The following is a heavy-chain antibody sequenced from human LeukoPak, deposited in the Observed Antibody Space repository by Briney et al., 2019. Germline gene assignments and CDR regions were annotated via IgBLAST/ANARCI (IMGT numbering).Heavy chain of an antibody. J-gene: IGHJ2*01. CDR1: GGSISSYY. CDR3: ARGTGELWYFDL. Sequence: SETLSLTRTVSGGSISSYYWSWIRQPPGKGLGWIGYIYYSGSTNYNPSLKSRVTISVDTSKNQFSLKLSSVTAADTAVYYCARGTGELWYFDLWGRGTLVTVSS. V-gene: IGHV4-59*01. CDR2: IYYSGST. D-gene: IGHD7-27*01.